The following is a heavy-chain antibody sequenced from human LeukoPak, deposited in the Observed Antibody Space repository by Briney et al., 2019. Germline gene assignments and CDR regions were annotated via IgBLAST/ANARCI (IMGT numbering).Heavy chain of an antibody. CDR1: GYTFTSYY. V-gene: IGHV1-8*02. Sequence: ASVKVSCKASGYTFTSYYMHWVRQAPGQGLEWMGWMNPNSGNTGYAQKFQGRVTMTRNTSISTAYMELSSLRSEDTAVYYCARSPRYYYYMDVWGKGTTVTVSS. CDR3: ARSPRYYYYMDV. J-gene: IGHJ6*03. CDR2: MNPNSGNT.